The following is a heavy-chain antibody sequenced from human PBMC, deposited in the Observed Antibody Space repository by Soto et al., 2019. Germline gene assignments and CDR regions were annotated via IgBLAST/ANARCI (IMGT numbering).Heavy chain of an antibody. CDR2: IVPTLDVT. Sequence: QVPLVQSGAEVKKPGSSVKVSCEASGGTSTIYTITWVRQAPGQGLAWMGRIVPTLDVTNYAQNFQGRVTITADASTSTAYMELRALRSEDTAVYYCAAEKYGGGRVGAHFWGQGTLVTVSS. CDR3: AAEKYGGGRVGAHF. D-gene: IGHD1-26*01. J-gene: IGHJ4*02. V-gene: IGHV1-69*02. CDR1: GGTSTIYT.